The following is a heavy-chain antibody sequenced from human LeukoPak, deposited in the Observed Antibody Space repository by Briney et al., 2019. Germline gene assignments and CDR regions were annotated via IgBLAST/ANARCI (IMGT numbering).Heavy chain of an antibody. CDR1: GFTFSSYT. V-gene: IGHV3-21*01. CDR2: ISISSGYI. CDR3: ARDRRDGYNWDAFDI. Sequence: GGSLRLSCAASGFTFSSYTMNWVRQAPGKGLEWVSSISISSGYIAYEDSLKGRFTVSRDNAKNSLFLQMSGLRAEDTAVYYCARDRRDGYNWDAFDIWGQGTMVTVSS. J-gene: IGHJ3*02. D-gene: IGHD5-24*01.